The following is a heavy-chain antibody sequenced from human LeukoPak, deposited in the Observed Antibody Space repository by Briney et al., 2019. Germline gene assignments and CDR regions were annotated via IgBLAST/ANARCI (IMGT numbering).Heavy chain of an antibody. Sequence: SETLSLTCTVSGGSISSYYWSWLRKPPGKGLEWIGYIYYSGSTNYNPSLKSRVTISVDTSKNQFSLKLSSVTAADTAVYYCARVLGYCTNGVCYKNWFDPWGQGTLVTVSS. D-gene: IGHD2-8*01. CDR2: IYYSGST. CDR1: GGSISSYY. J-gene: IGHJ5*02. CDR3: ARVLGYCTNGVCYKNWFDP. V-gene: IGHV4-59*08.